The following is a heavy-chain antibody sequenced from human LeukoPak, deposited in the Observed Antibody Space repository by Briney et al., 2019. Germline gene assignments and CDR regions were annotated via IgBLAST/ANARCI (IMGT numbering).Heavy chain of an antibody. CDR2: IYYSGST. CDR1: GGSISSTSYY. CDR3: ARVKGRPYYYGSGSYFNLHFDY. V-gene: IGHV4-39*07. J-gene: IGHJ4*02. D-gene: IGHD3-10*01. Sequence: PSETLSLTCTVSGGSISSTSYYWGWIRQPPGKGLEWIGTIYYSGSTYYNPSLKSRVTISVDTSKNQFSLKLSSVTAADTAVYYCARVKGRPYYYGSGSYFNLHFDYWGQGTLVTVSS.